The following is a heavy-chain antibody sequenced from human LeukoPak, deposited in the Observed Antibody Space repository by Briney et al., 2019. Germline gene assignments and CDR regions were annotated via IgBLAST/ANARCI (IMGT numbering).Heavy chain of an antibody. V-gene: IGHV1-2*02. CDR1: GGTFSSYA. J-gene: IGHJ6*03. CDR3: ARDRPVLRYFDWYSYYYYYMDV. Sequence: ASVKVSCKASGGTFSSYAISWVRQAPGQGLEWMGWINPNSGGTNYAQKFQGRVTMTRDTSISTAYMELSRLRSDDTAVYYCARDRPVLRYFDWYSYYYYYMDVWGKGTTVTISS. D-gene: IGHD3-9*01. CDR2: INPNSGGT.